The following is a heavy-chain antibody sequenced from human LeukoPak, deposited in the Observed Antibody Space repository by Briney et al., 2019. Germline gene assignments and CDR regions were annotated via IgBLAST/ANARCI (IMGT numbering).Heavy chain of an antibody. J-gene: IGHJ6*02. V-gene: IGHV3-66*01. CDR3: ARDRTRFSSTSAKLRGYYYGMDA. CDR2: IYNEDST. D-gene: IGHD2-2*01. CDR1: GFTVSSKY. Sequence: GGSLRLSCAASGFTVSSKYMIWVRQAPGKGLEWFSVIYNEDSTYYADSVKGRFTISRDNSKNTLYLQMNSLRAEDTAVYYCARDRTRFSSTSAKLRGYYYGMDAWGQGTTVTVSS.